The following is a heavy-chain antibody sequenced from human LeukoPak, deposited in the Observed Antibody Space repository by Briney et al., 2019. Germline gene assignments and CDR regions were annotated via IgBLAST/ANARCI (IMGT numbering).Heavy chain of an antibody. Sequence: VASVTVSCTASGYTLTGYYIHWVRQAPGQGLEWMGWINPYTGDTNSAQKFQGRVTMTRDMSISTAYMELSRLTSDDSAVYYCARDLESPGELKYYYYMDVWGNGTTVTVSS. CDR1: GYTLTGYY. V-gene: IGHV1-2*02. D-gene: IGHD1-26*01. CDR3: ARDLESPGELKYYYYMDV. CDR2: INPYTGDT. J-gene: IGHJ6*03.